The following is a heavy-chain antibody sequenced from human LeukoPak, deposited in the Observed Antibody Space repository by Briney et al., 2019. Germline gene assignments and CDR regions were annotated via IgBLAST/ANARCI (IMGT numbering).Heavy chain of an antibody. D-gene: IGHD6-19*01. Sequence: ASVTVSFTSSAGTFTIYAISWVRQAPGQGLEWMGRIIPIFGTANYAQKFQGRVTITADKSTSTDYMELSSLRSEDTAVYYWARDGMDAHGYSSGWKSYWGQGTLVTVSS. CDR2: IIPIFGTA. CDR3: ARDGMDAHGYSSGWKSY. CDR1: AGTFTIYA. V-gene: IGHV1-69*06. J-gene: IGHJ4*02.